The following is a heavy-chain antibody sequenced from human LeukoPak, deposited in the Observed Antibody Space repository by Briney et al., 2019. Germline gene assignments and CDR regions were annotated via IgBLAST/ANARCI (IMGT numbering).Heavy chain of an antibody. J-gene: IGHJ4*02. V-gene: IGHV4-34*01. CDR1: GGSFSGYY. Sequence: SETLSLTCAVYGGSFSGYYWSWIRQPPGKGLEWIGEINHSGSTNYNPSLKTRVTILVDTSKNQFSLKLSSVTAADTAVYYCARHIGVPGLRGFDYWGQGTLVTVSS. CDR3: ARHIGVPGLRGFDY. CDR2: INHSGST. D-gene: IGHD6-13*01.